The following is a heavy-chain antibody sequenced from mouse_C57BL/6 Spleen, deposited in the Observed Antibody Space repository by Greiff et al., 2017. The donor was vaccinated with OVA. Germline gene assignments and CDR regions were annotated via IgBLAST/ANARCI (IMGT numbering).Heavy chain of an antibody. CDR1: GFTFSSYA. J-gene: IGHJ4*01. D-gene: IGHD1-1*01. CDR3: ARGDYGSSYYYAMDY. V-gene: IGHV5-4*03. Sequence: DVMLVESGGGLVKPGGSLKLSCAASGFTFSSYAMSWVRQTPEKRLEWVATISDGGSYTYYPDNVKGRFTISRDNAKNNLYLQMSHLKSEDTAMYYCARGDYGSSYYYAMDYRGQGTSVTVSS. CDR2: ISDGGSYT.